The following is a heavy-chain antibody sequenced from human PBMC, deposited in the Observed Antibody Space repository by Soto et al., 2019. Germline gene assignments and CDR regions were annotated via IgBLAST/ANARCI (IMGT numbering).Heavy chain of an antibody. J-gene: IGHJ4*02. V-gene: IGHV4-61*01. CDR3: ARDIRGYSRAFDY. Sequence: SETLSLTCTVSGDSVSSDSYYWTWIRQPPGKGLEWIGYISSSGSTKYNPSLKSRVTISPDTSSNQFSLELTSVTAADTAIFYCARDIRGYSRAFDYWGQGTLVTVSS. CDR1: GDSVSSDSYY. CDR2: ISSSGST. D-gene: IGHD5-18*01.